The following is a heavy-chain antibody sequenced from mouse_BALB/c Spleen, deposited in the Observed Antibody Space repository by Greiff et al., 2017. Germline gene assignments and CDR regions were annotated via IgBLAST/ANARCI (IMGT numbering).Heavy chain of an antibody. CDR2: IDPANGNT. CDR3: ARSGTTATDFDY. J-gene: IGHJ2*01. CDR1: GFNIKDTY. V-gene: IGHV14-3*02. D-gene: IGHD1-2*01. Sequence: EVQVVESGAELVKPGASVKLSCTASGFNIKDTYMHWVKQRPEQGLEWIGRIDPANGNTKYDPKFQGKATITADTSSNTAYLQLSSLTSEDTAVYYCARSGTTATDFDYWGQGTTLTVSS.